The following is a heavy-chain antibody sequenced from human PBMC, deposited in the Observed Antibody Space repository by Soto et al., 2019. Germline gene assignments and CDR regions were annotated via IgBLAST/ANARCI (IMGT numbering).Heavy chain of an antibody. V-gene: IGHV3-33*01. CDR1: GFTFSSYG. Sequence: GGSLRLSCAASGFTFSSYGMHWVRQAPGKGLEWVAVIWYDGSNKYYADSVKGRFTISRDNSKNTLYLQMNSLRAEDTAVYYCARSYYDSSGYLDYWGQGTLVTVSS. D-gene: IGHD3-22*01. CDR3: ARSYYDSSGYLDY. J-gene: IGHJ4*02. CDR2: IWYDGSNK.